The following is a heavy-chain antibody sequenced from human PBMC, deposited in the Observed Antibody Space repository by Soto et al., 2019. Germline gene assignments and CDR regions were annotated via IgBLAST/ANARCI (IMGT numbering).Heavy chain of an antibody. CDR1: GGSVSSSSYY. D-gene: IGHD5-12*01. J-gene: IGHJ5*02. CDR2: IYYTGST. V-gene: IGHV4-39*01. CDR3: ARHERDRSWPGS. Sequence: PSETLSLTCTVSGGSVSSSSYYWVWIRQPPGKGLEWIGTIYYTGSTYYNSSLKSRVTMSVDTSKNQFSLKVNSVTAADTAVYYCARHERDRSWPGSCGQGTPVTVSS.